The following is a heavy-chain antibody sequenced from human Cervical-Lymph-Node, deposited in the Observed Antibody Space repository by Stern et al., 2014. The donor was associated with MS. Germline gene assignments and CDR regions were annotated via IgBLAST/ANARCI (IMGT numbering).Heavy chain of an antibody. CDR1: GYTFTSYY. J-gene: IGHJ4*02. Sequence: VQLVESGAEVKKPGASVKVSCKASGYTFTSYYMHWVRQAPGQGLEWMGIINPSGGSTSYAQTFQGRVTMTRATAPRTVYTELSSLRSEDTAVYYCARRECSGGSCYFDYWGQGTLVTVSS. D-gene: IGHD2-15*01. CDR3: ARRECSGGSCYFDY. V-gene: IGHV1-46*01. CDR2: INPSGGST.